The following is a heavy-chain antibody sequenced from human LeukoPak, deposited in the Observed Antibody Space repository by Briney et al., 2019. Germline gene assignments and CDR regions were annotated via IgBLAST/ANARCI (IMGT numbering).Heavy chain of an antibody. Sequence: GESLKISCKGSGYSFTSYWIGWVRQMPGKGLEWMGIIYPGASDTRYSPSFQGPVTISADKSISTAYLQWSSLKASDTAMYYCARSYYDFWSGVIGWFDPWGQGTLVTVSS. J-gene: IGHJ5*02. CDR1: GYSFTSYW. CDR3: ARSYYDFWSGVIGWFDP. V-gene: IGHV5-51*01. CDR2: IYPGASDT. D-gene: IGHD3-3*01.